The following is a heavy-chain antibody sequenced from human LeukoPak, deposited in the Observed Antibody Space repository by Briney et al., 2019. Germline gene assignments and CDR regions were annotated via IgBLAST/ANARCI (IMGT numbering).Heavy chain of an antibody. CDR1: GFTFSSYG. J-gene: IGHJ3*02. CDR2: ISWNSGFI. D-gene: IGHD1-14*01. Sequence: GGSLRLSCAASGFTFSSYGMIWVRQAPGKGLEWVSGISWNSGFIDYADSVKGRFTISRDNAKNSLYLQLNSLRPEDMAFYYCAKDIGPTGDAFHIWGQGTVVTVSS. V-gene: IGHV3-9*03. CDR3: AKDIGPTGDAFHI.